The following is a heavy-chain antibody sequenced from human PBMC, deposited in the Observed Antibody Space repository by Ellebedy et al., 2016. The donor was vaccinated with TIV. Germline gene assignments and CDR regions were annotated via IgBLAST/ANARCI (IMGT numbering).Heavy chain of an antibody. CDR1: GGFITSSDSY. D-gene: IGHD1-26*01. CDR2: IEYSGNI. V-gene: IGHV4-39*01. J-gene: IGHJ5*02. Sequence: MPSETLSLTCTVSGGFITSSDSYWGWIRQPPGKGLEWIATIEYSGNIYYNASLKSRVIISADISKNQFSLQVSSLTAADTAVYYCARVKATGDQARGLINAWGQGTLVTVSP. CDR3: ARVKATGDQARGLINA.